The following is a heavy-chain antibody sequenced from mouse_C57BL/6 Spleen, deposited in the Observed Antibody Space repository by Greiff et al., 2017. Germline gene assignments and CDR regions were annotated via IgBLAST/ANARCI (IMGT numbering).Heavy chain of an antibody. Sequence: VQLQQSGAELVKPGASVKISCKASGYAFSSYWMNWVKQRPGKGLEWIGQIYPGDGDTNYNGKFKGKATLTADKSSSTAYMQLSSLTSEDSAVYFCARSGRDGSSYYYAMDYWGQGTSVTVSS. CDR1: GYAFSSYW. J-gene: IGHJ4*01. CDR3: ARSGRDGSSYYYAMDY. V-gene: IGHV1-80*01. D-gene: IGHD1-1*01. CDR2: IYPGDGDT.